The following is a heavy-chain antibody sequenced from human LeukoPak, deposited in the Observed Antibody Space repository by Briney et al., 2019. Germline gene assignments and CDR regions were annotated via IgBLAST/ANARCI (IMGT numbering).Heavy chain of an antibody. V-gene: IGHV4-4*02. CDR1: GGSISSSNW. CDR2: IYHSGST. D-gene: IGHD3-22*01. CDR3: ARFPIVVVIGFDY. Sequence: PSGTLSLTCAVSGGSISSSNWWSWVRQPPGKGLEWIGEIYHSGSTNYNPSLKSRVTISVDKSKNQFSLKLSSVTAADTAVYYCARFPIVVVIGFDYWGQGTLVTVSP. J-gene: IGHJ4*02.